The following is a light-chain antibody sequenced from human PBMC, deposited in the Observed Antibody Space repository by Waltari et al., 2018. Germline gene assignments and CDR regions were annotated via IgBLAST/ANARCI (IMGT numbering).Light chain of an antibody. CDR1: SSDVGAYDY. CDR2: DVT. V-gene: IGLV2-14*03. Sequence: QSALTQPASVSGSPGKSITISCTGTSSDVGAYDYVSWYQQHPGKAPKVVIYDVTKRPSGVSNRFSGSKSGSTASLTISGLQAEDEADYYCSSRTSSITWVFGGGTKLTVL. J-gene: IGLJ3*02. CDR3: SSRTSSITWV.